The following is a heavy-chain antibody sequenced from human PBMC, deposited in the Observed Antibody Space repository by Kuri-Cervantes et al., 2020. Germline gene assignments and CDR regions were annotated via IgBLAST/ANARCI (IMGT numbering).Heavy chain of an antibody. J-gene: IGHJ4*02. D-gene: IGHD5-12*01. CDR3: KASGYVVY. CDR2: INHSGST. Sequence: SETLSLTCAVYGGSFSGYYWSWIRQPPGKGLEWIGEINHSGSTNYNPSLKSRVTISVDTPKNQFSLKLNSVTAADTAVYYCKASGYVVYWGQGTLVTVSS. CDR1: GGSFSGYY. V-gene: IGHV4-34*03.